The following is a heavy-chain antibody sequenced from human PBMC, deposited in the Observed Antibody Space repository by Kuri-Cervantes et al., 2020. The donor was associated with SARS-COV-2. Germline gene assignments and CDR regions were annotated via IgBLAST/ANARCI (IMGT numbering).Heavy chain of an antibody. Sequence: GGSLRLSCAASGFTFSSYSMNWVRQAPGKGLEWVSYISSGSSTIYYADSVKGRFTISRDNAKNSLYLQMNSLRAEDTAVYYCARVRGRNDFWSGYRERWGDAFDIWGQGTMVTVSS. D-gene: IGHD3-3*01. J-gene: IGHJ3*02. CDR2: ISSGSSTI. CDR3: ARVRGRNDFWSGYRERWGDAFDI. V-gene: IGHV3-48*01. CDR1: GFTFSSYS.